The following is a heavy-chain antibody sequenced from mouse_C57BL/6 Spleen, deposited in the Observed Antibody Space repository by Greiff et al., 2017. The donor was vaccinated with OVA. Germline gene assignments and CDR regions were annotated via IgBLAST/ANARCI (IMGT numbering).Heavy chain of an antibody. Sequence: VQLQQSGPELVKPGASVKISCKASGYTFTDYYMNWVKQSHGKSLEWIGDINPNNGGTSYNQKFKGKATLTVDKSSSTAYMELRSLTSEDSAVYYGARSNGYDAAWFAYWGQGTLVTVSA. CDR1: GYTFTDYY. J-gene: IGHJ3*01. D-gene: IGHD2-2*01. CDR2: INPNNGGT. V-gene: IGHV1-26*01. CDR3: ARSNGYDAAWFAY.